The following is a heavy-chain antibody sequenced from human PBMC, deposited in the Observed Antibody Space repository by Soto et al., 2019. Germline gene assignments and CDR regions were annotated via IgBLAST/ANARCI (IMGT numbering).Heavy chain of an antibody. CDR3: AIIPGYWSGGSCYSRYGIDYYYYGMDV. Sequence: QGQLVQSGAEVKKPGASMKVSCKESGYTFTSYYMPWVRQAPGQELECMGIINPSGRSTSYAQKFQGRVTMPRDTSTRTVYMELRSLRSEDTAVYYCAIIPGYWSGGSCYSRYGIDYYYYGMDVWGQGTTVTVSS. J-gene: IGHJ6*02. CDR1: GYTFTSYY. V-gene: IGHV1-46*03. CDR2: INPSGRST. D-gene: IGHD2-15*01.